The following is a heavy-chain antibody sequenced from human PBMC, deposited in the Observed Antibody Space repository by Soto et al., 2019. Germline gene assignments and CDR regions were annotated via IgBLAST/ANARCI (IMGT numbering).Heavy chain of an antibody. Sequence: PSVTLSLTCALDRTSFGSYYWSWIVQSPRKGLEWIGEINHSGSTNYNPSLKSRVTISVDTSKNQFSLKLSSVTAADTAVYYCARTDYGGKEPANYYYYGMDVWGQGTTVT. D-gene: IGHD4-17*01. V-gene: IGHV4-34*01. CDR1: RTSFGSYY. CDR3: ARTDYGGKEPANYYYYGMDV. J-gene: IGHJ6*02. CDR2: INHSGST.